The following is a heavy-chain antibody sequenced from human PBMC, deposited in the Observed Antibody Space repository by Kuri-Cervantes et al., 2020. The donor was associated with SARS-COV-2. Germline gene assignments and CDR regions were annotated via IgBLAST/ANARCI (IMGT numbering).Heavy chain of an antibody. Sequence: LRLSCSVSGGSISSGNYYWSWIRQPAGKGLEWIGRIYPSGSTNYNPSLKSRVTMSVDTSKNQLSLKLSSVTAADTAVYYCARYDYGDYVDAFDIWGQGTMVTVSS. CDR1: GGSISSGNYY. J-gene: IGHJ3*02. D-gene: IGHD4-17*01. CDR2: IYPSGST. CDR3: ARYDYGDYVDAFDI. V-gene: IGHV4-61*02.